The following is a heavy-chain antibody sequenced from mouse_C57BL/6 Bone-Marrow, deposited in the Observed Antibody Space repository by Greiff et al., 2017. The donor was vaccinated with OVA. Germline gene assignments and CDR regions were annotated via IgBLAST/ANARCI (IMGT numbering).Heavy chain of an antibody. Sequence: DVKLVESGGGLVKPGGSLKLSCAASGFTFSDYGMHWVRQAPEKGLEWVAYISSGSSTIYYADTVKGRFTISRDNAKNTLFLQMTSLRSEDTAMYYCAPFYAMDYWGQGTSVTVSS. CDR2: ISSGSSTI. CDR3: APFYAMDY. J-gene: IGHJ4*01. CDR1: GFTFSDYG. V-gene: IGHV5-17*01.